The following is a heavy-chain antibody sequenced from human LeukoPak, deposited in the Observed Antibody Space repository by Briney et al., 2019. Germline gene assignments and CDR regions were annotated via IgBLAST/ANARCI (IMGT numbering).Heavy chain of an antibody. D-gene: IGHD3-22*01. CDR1: GYTFTGYY. CDR3: ARLMYYDSSGYYQDFDY. J-gene: IGHJ4*02. Sequence: ASVKVSCKASGYTFTGYYMHWVRQAPGQGLEWMGWINPNSGGTNYAQKFQGRVTMTRDTSISTAYMELSRLRSDDTAVYYCARLMYYDSSGYYQDFDYWGQGTLVTVSS. CDR2: INPNSGGT. V-gene: IGHV1-2*02.